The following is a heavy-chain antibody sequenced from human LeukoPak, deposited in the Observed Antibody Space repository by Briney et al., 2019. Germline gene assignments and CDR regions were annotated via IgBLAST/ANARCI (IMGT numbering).Heavy chain of an antibody. CDR3: ARGAAHRYNWNYEDY. CDR2: IYHSGST. J-gene: IGHJ4*02. D-gene: IGHD1-7*01. V-gene: IGHV4-30-2*01. Sequence: PSQTLSLTCTVSGGSISSGGYYWSWIRQPPGKGLEWIGYIYHSGSTYYNPSLKSRVTISVDRSKNQFSLKLGSVTAADTAVYYCARGAAHRYNWNYEDYWGQGTLVTVSS. CDR1: GGSISSGGYY.